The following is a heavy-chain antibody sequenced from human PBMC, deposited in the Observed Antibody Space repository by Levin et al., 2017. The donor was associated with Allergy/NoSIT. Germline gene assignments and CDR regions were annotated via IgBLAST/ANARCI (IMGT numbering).Heavy chain of an antibody. D-gene: IGHD4-17*01. V-gene: IGHV3-15*01. CDR1: GFTFSNAW. Sequence: PGGSLRLSCAASGFTFSNAWMSWVRQAPGKGLEWVGRIKSKTDGGTTDYAAPVKGRFTISRDDSKNTLYLQMNSLKTEDTAVYYCTTEAIALVEGTVTPPGEYWGQGTLVTVSS. CDR3: TTEAIALVEGTVTPPGEY. J-gene: IGHJ4*02. CDR2: IKSKTDGGTT.